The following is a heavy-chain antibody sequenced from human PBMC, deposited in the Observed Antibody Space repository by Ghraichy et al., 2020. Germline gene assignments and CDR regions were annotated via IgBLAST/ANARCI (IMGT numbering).Heavy chain of an antibody. J-gene: IGHJ6*03. D-gene: IGHD4-11*01. V-gene: IGHV1-3*01. Sequence: ASVKVSCKASGYTFTSYAMHWVRQAPGQRLEWMGWINAGNGNTKYSQKFQGRVTITRDTSASTAYMELSSLRSEDTAVYYCAREGDRAYSVIYYMDVWGKGTTVTVSS. CDR2: INAGNGNT. CDR1: GYTFTSYA. CDR3: AREGDRAYSVIYYMDV.